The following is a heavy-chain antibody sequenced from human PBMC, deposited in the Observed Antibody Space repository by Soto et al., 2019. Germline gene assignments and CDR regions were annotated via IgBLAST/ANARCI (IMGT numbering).Heavy chain of an antibody. J-gene: IGHJ6*02. D-gene: IGHD1-26*01. CDR2: IIPIFGTA. V-gene: IGHV1-69*13. Sequence: SVKVSCKASGGTFSSYAISWVRQAPGQGLEWMGGIIPIFGTANYAQKFQGRVTITADESTSTAYMELSSLRSEDTAVYYCAKAREPLYYYYGMDVWGQGTTVTVSS. CDR3: AKAREPLYYYYGMDV. CDR1: GGTFSSYA.